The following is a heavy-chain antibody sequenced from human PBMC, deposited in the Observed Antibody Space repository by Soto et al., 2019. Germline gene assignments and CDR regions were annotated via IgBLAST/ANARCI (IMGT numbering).Heavy chain of an antibody. CDR1: GFNFSSYG. V-gene: IGHV3-33*01. J-gene: IGHJ4*02. CDR2: IWYDGSNK. CDR3: ARDRDDYGAPYYFDY. Sequence: TGGSLRLSRAASGFNFSSYGMHGVRQAQGKGLEWVAVIWYDGSNKYYADSVKGRFTISRDNSKNTLYLQMNSLRAEDTAVYYCARDRDDYGAPYYFDYWGQGTLVTVS. D-gene: IGHD4-17*01.